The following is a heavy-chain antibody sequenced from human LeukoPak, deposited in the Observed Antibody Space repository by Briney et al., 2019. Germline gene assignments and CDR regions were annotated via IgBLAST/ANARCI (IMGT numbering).Heavy chain of an antibody. V-gene: IGHV4-59*12. Sequence: SETLSLTCTVSGGSISSYYWSWIRQPPGKGLEWIGYIYYSGSTNYNPSLKSRVTISVDTSKNQFSLKLSSVTAADTAVYYCARDTGGVPAAIGYFDLWGRGTLVTVSS. CDR2: IYYSGST. CDR3: ARDTGGVPAAIGYFDL. CDR1: GGSISSYY. D-gene: IGHD2-2*01. J-gene: IGHJ2*01.